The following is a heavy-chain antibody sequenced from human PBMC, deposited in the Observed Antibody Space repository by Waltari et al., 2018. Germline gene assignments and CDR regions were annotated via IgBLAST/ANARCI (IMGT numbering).Heavy chain of an antibody. CDR3: ASHLEDFYYYMDV. V-gene: IGHV3-21*06. CDR2: IGRSSTYT. Sequence: EVQLVESGGGLVKPGGSLRLSCAASGFSFNAYTMNWVRQTPEKGLEWVSSIGRSSTYTYYADSVKGRFTISRDNAANSRYLEMNALRPEDTAVYYCASHLEDFYYYMDVWGKGTTVTVSS. CDR1: GFSFNAYT. J-gene: IGHJ6*03.